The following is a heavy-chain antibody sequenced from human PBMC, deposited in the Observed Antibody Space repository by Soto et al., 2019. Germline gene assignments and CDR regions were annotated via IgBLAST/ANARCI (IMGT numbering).Heavy chain of an antibody. V-gene: IGHV4-59*01. CDR2: VYYSGST. CDR1: GGSISTYY. J-gene: IGHJ6*03. Sequence: PSETLSLTCXVSGGSISTYYWSWVRQPPGKGLEWIGYVYYSGSTNYNPSLKSRVTISVDTSKNQFSLKLTSVTAADTAMYYCARGGRSAYYYYMGVWGKGTTVTVSS. CDR3: ARGGRSAYYYYMGV.